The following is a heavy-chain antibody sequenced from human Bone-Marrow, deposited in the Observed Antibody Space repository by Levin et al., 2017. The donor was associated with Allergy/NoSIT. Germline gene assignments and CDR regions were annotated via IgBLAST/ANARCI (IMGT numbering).Heavy chain of an antibody. J-gene: IGHJ4*02. CDR2: IYYSGST. CDR1: GGSISSSSYY. D-gene: IGHD3-22*01. V-gene: IGHV4-39*07. CDR3: ATHHNNYYDIDGIDY. Sequence: SETLSLTCTVSGGSISSSSYYWGWVRQPPGKGLEWIGSIYYSGSTYYNPSLKSRVTISVDTSKNQFSLKLSSVTAADTAMYYCATHHNNYYDIDGIDYWGQGTLVTVSS.